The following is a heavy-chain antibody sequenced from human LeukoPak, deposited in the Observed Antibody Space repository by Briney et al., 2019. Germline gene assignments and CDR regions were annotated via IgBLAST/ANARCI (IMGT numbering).Heavy chain of an antibody. Sequence: GGSLRLSCAASGFTFSRYAMHWVRQAPGKGLEWVAVISYHGSNTYYADSVRGRFTISRDNSKNTLYLQMNSLRVEDTAVYYCAKTTTGDSSGYDSVRPTDYWGQGTLVTVSS. CDR1: GFTFSRYA. CDR3: AKTTTGDSSGYDSVRPTDY. V-gene: IGHV3-30-3*01. J-gene: IGHJ4*02. D-gene: IGHD3-22*01. CDR2: ISYHGSNT.